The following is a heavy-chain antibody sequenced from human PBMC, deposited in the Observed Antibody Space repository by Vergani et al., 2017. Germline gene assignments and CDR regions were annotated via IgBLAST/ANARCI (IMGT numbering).Heavy chain of an antibody. D-gene: IGHD2-21*02. J-gene: IGHJ4*02. V-gene: IGHV1-69*01. CDR1: GGTFSSYA. CDR3: ASGGGDYVGPPNDY. CDR2: IIPIFGTA. Sequence: QVQLVQSGAEVKKPGSSVKVSCKASGGTFSSYAISWVRQAPGQGLERMGGIIPIFGTANYAQKFQGRVTITADESTSTAYMELSSLRSEDTAVYYCASGGGDYVGPPNDYWGQGTLVTVSS.